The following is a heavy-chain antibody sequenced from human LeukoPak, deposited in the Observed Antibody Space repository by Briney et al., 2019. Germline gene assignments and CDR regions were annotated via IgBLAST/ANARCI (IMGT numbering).Heavy chain of an antibody. J-gene: IGHJ3*02. V-gene: IGHV1-24*01. CDR2: FDPEDGET. D-gene: IGHD6-19*01. CDR3: ARGPRLDSSGWYYGAFDI. CDR1: GYTLTELS. Sequence: ASVKVSCKVSGYTLTELSMHWVRQAPGKGLEWMGGFDPEDGETIYAQKFQGRVTMTEDTSTDTAYMELSSLRSEDTAVYYCARGPRLDSSGWYYGAFDIWGQGTMVTVSS.